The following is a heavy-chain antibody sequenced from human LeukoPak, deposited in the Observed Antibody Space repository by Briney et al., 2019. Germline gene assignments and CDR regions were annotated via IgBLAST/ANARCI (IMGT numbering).Heavy chain of an antibody. J-gene: IGHJ1*01. CDR1: GFTVGSYY. V-gene: IGHV3-53*01. CDR2: IYSGGTT. Sequence: GGSLRLSCAASGFTVGSYYMNWVRQAPGRGLEWVSVIYSGGTTYYADSVKGRFTISRDNSKNTLYLQMNSLRAEDTAVYYCASAPRRFPAEFFGHWGQGTLVTVSS. CDR3: ASAPRRFPAEFFGH.